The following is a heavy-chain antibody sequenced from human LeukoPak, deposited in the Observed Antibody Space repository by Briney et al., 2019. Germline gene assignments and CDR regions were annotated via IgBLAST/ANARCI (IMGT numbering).Heavy chain of an antibody. CDR3: ARAPDGYEAFDI. V-gene: IGHV3-30*03. Sequence: GGSLRLSCAASGFTFSSYGMHWVRQAPGKGLEWVAVISYDGGNKYYADSVKGRFTISRDNPKNTLYLQMNSLRAEDTAVYYCARAPDGYEAFDIWGQGTMVTVSS. J-gene: IGHJ3*02. D-gene: IGHD3-22*01. CDR1: GFTFSSYG. CDR2: ISYDGGNK.